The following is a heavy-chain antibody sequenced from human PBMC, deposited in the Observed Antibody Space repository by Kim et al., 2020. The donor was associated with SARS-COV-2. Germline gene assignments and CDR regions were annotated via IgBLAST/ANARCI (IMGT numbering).Heavy chain of an antibody. J-gene: IGHJ6*03. CDR2: INHSGTT. V-gene: IGHV4-34*01. Sequence: SETLSLTCAVFGESLNDYYWSWIRRPPGKGLEWIGEINHSGTTKCNASLKSRVTISLDTSKNQFSLKVTSVTAADTAVYYCARRRIGVEPSPVLGLGPFWTYNYMDIWGKGATVTVS. CDR3: ARRRIGVEPSPVLGLGPFWTYNYMDI. CDR1: GESLNDYY. D-gene: IGHD3-3*01.